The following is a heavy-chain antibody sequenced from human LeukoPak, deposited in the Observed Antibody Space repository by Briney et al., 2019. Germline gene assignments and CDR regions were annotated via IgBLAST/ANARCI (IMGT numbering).Heavy chain of an antibody. J-gene: IGHJ4*02. D-gene: IGHD3-22*01. CDR3: ARQARINAYDSSGYYHYYFDY. CDR2: IFYSGST. V-gene: IGHV4-59*08. Sequence: SETLSLTCTVSGGSMSSYYWSWIRQPPGKGLEWIGYIFYSGSTNYNPSLKSRVTISVDTSKNQFSLKLSSVTAADTAVYYCARQARINAYDSSGYYHYYFDYWGQGTLVTVSS. CDR1: GGSMSSYY.